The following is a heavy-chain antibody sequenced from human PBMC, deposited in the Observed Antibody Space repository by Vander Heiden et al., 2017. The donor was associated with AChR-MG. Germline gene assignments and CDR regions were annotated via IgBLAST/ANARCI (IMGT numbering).Heavy chain of an antibody. Sequence: QVQLQESGPGLVKPAGTLSLTCAVSGFSLSSPPSWRWTWVRQPPGKALEWIGEIYHSGSTNYNPSLKSRVTISVDKSKNQFSLELSSVTAADTAVYYCTRDFRASPNYFFGMDVWGQGATVTVSS. CDR2: IYHSGST. CDR3: TRDFRASPNYFFGMDV. J-gene: IGHJ6*02. V-gene: IGHV4-4*02. CDR1: GFSLSSPPS.